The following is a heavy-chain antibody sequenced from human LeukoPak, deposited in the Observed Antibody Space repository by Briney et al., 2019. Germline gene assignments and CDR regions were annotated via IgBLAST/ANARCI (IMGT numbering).Heavy chain of an antibody. CDR3: AKGGDGYAGPYYYYMDV. Sequence: GGSLRLSCAGSGFTFSRHGMNWVRQAPGKGLEWVSGISPSGDITYYADSVKGRFSISRDNSKNTVFLQMNSLRAEDTAVYYCAKGGDGYAGPYYYYMDVWGKGTTVTVSS. CDR2: ISPSGDIT. D-gene: IGHD5-24*01. J-gene: IGHJ6*03. CDR1: GFTFSRHG. V-gene: IGHV3-23*01.